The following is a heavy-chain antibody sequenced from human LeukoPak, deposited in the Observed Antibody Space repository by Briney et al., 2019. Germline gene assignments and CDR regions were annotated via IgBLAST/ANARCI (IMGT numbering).Heavy chain of an antibody. D-gene: IGHD6-19*01. Sequence: GGSLRLSCAASGFTVSSNYMNWVRQAPGKGLEWVSIIYSGGSTYDADSVKGRFTISRDNSKNTLYLQMNSLRAEDTAVYYCARDQGPAAGHYGMDVWGQGTTVTVSS. CDR2: IYSGGST. CDR3: ARDQGPAAGHYGMDV. V-gene: IGHV3-53*01. CDR1: GFTVSSNY. J-gene: IGHJ6*02.